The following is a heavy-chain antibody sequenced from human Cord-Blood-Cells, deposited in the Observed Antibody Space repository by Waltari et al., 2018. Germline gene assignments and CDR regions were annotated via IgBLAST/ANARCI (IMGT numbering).Heavy chain of an antibody. CDR2: INHSGST. J-gene: IGHJ4*02. D-gene: IGHD2-15*01. CDR3: ARRAATTVDY. V-gene: IGHV4-34*01. CDR1: GGSFSGYY. Sequence: QVQLQQWGAGLLKPSETLSLTCAVYGGSFSGYYWSWIRQPPGKGLEWIGEINHSGSTNYNPSRKRRVTISVDTSKNQFSLKLSSVTAADTAVYYCARRAATTVDYWGQGTLVTVSS.